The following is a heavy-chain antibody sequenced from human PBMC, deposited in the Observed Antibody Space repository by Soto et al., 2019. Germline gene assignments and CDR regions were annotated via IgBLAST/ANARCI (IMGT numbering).Heavy chain of an antibody. V-gene: IGHV4-39*01. CDR3: ASTRLVATSVWY. CDR1: GGSLSTSSYY. Sequence: QLQLQESGPRLVKPSETLSLTCTVSGGSLSTSSYYWGWIRQPPGRGLEWIGSIYYSGSTYYNASLKSRVTISVDTSKNQFSLKLSSVTAADTAVYYCASTRLVATSVWYWGQGTLVTVSS. D-gene: IGHD5-12*01. J-gene: IGHJ4*02. CDR2: IYYSGST.